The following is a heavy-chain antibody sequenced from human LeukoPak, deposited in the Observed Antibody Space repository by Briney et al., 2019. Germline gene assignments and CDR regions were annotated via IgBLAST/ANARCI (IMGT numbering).Heavy chain of an antibody. CDR2: IYYSGST. CDR3: AARKNYDSSGYSYYYYGMDV. Sequence: SETLSLTCTVSGGSISSYYWSWIRQPPGKGLEWIGYIYYSGSTNYNPSLKSRVTISVDTSKNQFSLKLSSVTAADTAVYYCAARKNYDSSGYSYYYYGMDVWGQGPRSPSP. D-gene: IGHD3-22*01. J-gene: IGHJ6*02. CDR1: GGSISSYY. V-gene: IGHV4-59*01.